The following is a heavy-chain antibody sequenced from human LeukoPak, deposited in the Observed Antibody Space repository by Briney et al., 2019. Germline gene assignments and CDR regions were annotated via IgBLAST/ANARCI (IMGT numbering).Heavy chain of an antibody. CDR3: ARDLLGYNYYYMDV. D-gene: IGHD3-16*02. Sequence: GGSLRLSCAASGFTFSSYAMSWVRQAPGKGLEWVSAISGSGGSTYYADSVKGRFTISRDNAKNSLFLQMNSLRAEDTAVYYCARDLLGYNYYYMDVWGKGTTVTISS. CDR2: ISGSGGST. J-gene: IGHJ6*03. V-gene: IGHV3-23*01. CDR1: GFTFSSYA.